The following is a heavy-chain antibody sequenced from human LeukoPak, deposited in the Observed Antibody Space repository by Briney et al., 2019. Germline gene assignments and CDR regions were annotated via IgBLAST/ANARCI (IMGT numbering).Heavy chain of an antibody. Sequence: SETLSLTCTVSGDSISSSSYYWGWIRQPPGKGLEWIGSIYYSGSTYYNPSLKSRVTISVDTSKNQFSLKLSSVTAADTAVYYCARQPAGVVVVPAANGDNWFDPWGQGTLVTVSS. CDR2: IYYSGST. V-gene: IGHV4-39*01. D-gene: IGHD2-2*01. CDR1: GDSISSSSYY. J-gene: IGHJ5*02. CDR3: ARQPAGVVVVPAANGDNWFDP.